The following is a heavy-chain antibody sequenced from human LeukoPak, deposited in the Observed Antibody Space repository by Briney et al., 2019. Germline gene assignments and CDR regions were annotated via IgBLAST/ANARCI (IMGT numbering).Heavy chain of an antibody. Sequence: PGGSLRLSCAASGFTFSSYGMHWVRQAPGKGLEWVAVIWYDGSNKYYADSVKGRFTISRDNSKNTLYLQMNSLRAEDTAVYYCARDPVSIAVAGTPTYYFDYWGQGTLVTVSS. D-gene: IGHD6-19*01. J-gene: IGHJ4*02. V-gene: IGHV3-33*01. CDR1: GFTFSSYG. CDR3: ARDPVSIAVAGTPTYYFDY. CDR2: IWYDGSNK.